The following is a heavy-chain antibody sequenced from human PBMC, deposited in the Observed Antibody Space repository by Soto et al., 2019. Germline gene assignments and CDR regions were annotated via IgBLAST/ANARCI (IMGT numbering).Heavy chain of an antibody. J-gene: IGHJ4*02. CDR1: GYTFTGYY. V-gene: IGHV1-2*04. CDR2: INPNSGGT. CDR3: ARAYYDYIWGSYRNGTQFDY. D-gene: IGHD3-16*02. Sequence: ASVKVSCKASGYTFTGYYMHWVRQAPGQGLEWMGWINPNSGGTNYAQKFQGWVTVTRDTSISTAYMELSRLRSDDTTVYYCARAYYDYIWGSYRNGTQFDYWGQGTLVTVSS.